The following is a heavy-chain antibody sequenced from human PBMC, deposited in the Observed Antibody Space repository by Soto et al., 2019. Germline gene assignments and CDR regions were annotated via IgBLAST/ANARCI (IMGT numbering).Heavy chain of an antibody. CDR1: GGSISSSSYY. CDR2: IYYTGIT. J-gene: IGHJ4*02. CDR3: ARPARQDTVAGNY. D-gene: IGHD6-19*01. V-gene: IGHV4-39*01. Sequence: NPSETLSLTCTVSGGSISSSSYYWGWIRQPPGKGLEWIGSIYYTGITHYNPSLKSRATISIDTPKNQFSLNLNSVTATDTAVYYCARPARQDTVAGNYWGQGTLVTVSS.